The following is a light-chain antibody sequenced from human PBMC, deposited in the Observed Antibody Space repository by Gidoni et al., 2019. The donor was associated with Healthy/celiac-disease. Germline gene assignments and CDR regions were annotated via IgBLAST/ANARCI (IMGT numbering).Light chain of an antibody. CDR3: NSRDSSGNHVV. CDR1: RLRSYS. Sequence: SSELTQDPAVSVALGQTVRITCQGDRLRSYSASWYQQKPVQAPVLVIYGKNNRPSGIPDRFSGSSSGNTASLTITGAQAEDEADYYCNSRDSSGNHVVFGGGTKLTVL. CDR2: GKN. V-gene: IGLV3-19*01. J-gene: IGLJ2*01.